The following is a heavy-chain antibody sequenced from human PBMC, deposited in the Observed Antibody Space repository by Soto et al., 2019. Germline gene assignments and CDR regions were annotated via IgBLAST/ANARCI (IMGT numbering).Heavy chain of an antibody. V-gene: IGHV5-10-1*01. D-gene: IGHD2-15*01. Sequence: PGESLKISCKGSGYSLTNYWISWVRQMPGKGLEWMGRIDPSDSYTSYRPSFQGHVTISADKSITTAYLQWSSLKASDTAMYYVARLVASVSNTRRIDPWGQGTMVTVSS. CDR1: GYSLTNYW. J-gene: IGHJ3*01. CDR2: IDPSDSYT. CDR3: ARLVASVSNTRRIDP.